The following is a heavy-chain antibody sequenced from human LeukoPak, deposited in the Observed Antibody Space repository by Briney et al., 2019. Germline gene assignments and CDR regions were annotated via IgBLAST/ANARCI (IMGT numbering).Heavy chain of an antibody. J-gene: IGHJ4*02. V-gene: IGHV3-23*01. CDR1: GFTFSSYA. CDR3: AKGHVLRYFDWLLSGARIDD. Sequence: GGSLRLSCAASGFTFSSYAMSWVRQAPGKGLEWVSAISGSGGSTYYADSVEGRFTISRDNSKNTLYLQMNSLRAEDTAVYYCAKGHVLRYFDWLLSGARIDDWGQGTLVTVSS. CDR2: ISGSGGST. D-gene: IGHD3-9*01.